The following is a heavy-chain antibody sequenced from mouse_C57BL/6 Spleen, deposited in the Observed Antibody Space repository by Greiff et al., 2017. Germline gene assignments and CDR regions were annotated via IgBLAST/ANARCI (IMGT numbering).Heavy chain of an antibody. J-gene: IGHJ2*01. CDR2: ISSGSSTI. D-gene: IGHD2-4*01. CDR1: GFTFSDYG. Sequence: EVQLVESGGGLVKPGGSLKLSCAASGFTFSDYGMHWVRQAPEKGLEWVAYISSGSSTIYYADTVKGRFTISRDNAKNTLFLQMTSLRSEDTAMYYCARRSDPYDYDSYYFDYWGQGTTLTVSS. V-gene: IGHV5-17*01. CDR3: ARRSDPYDYDSYYFDY.